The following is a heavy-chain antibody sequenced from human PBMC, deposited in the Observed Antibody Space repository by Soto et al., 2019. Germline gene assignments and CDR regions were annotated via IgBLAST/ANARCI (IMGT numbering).Heavy chain of an antibody. CDR3: ARDFRSRSGSWYGYYYYGMDV. V-gene: IGHV3-30-3*01. CDR2: ISYDGSNK. J-gene: IGHJ6*02. CDR1: GFTFSSYA. Sequence: GGSLRLSGAASGFTFSSYAMHWVRQAPGKGLEWVAVISYDGSNKYYADSVKGRFTISRDNSKNTLYLQMNSLRAEDTAVYYCARDFRSRSGSWYGYYYYGMDVWGQGTTVTVSS. D-gene: IGHD6-13*01.